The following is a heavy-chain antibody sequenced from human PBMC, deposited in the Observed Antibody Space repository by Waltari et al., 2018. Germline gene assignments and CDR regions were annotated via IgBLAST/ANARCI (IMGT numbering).Heavy chain of an antibody. V-gene: IGHV3-23*01. CDR2: ISGSADAS. CDR1: RFTFRDYD. D-gene: IGHD5-18*01. CDR3: AKPAGYAYGYGAFHM. Sequence: EVYLLESGGALVQPGQSLRLSCAASRFTFRDYDMTWVRQAPGKGLEWVSTISGSADASYYADSVKGRFAISRDNSKNTLYLQMNSLRVEDTAKYYCAKPAGYAYGYGAFHMWGQGTTVTVSS. J-gene: IGHJ3*02.